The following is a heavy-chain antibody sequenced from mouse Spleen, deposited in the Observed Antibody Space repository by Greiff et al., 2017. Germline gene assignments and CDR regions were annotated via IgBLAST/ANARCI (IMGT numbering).Heavy chain of an antibody. J-gene: IGHJ4*01. V-gene: IGHV5-6*01. CDR2: ISSGGSYT. CDR1: GFTFSSYG. CDR3: ARHWDGMDY. D-gene: IGHD4-1*01. Sequence: EVKLVESGGDLVKPGGSLKLSCAASGFTFSSYGMSWVRQTPDKRLEWVATISSGGSYTYYPDSVKGRFTISRDNAKNTLYLQMSSLKSEDTAMYYCARHWDGMDYWGQGTSVTVSS.